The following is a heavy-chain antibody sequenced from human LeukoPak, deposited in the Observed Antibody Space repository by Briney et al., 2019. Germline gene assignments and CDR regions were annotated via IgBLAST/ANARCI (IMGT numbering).Heavy chain of an antibody. J-gene: IGHJ5*02. D-gene: IGHD4-17*01. V-gene: IGHV1-18*01. CDR3: ARDTVTTENWFDP. CDR2: ISVYNGNT. Sequence: ASVKVSCKASGYTFTSYGISWVRQAPGQGLEWMGWISVYNGNTNYAQKLQGRVTMTTDTSTGTAYMELRSLRSDDTAVYYCARDTVTTENWFDPWGQGTLVTVSS. CDR1: GYTFTSYG.